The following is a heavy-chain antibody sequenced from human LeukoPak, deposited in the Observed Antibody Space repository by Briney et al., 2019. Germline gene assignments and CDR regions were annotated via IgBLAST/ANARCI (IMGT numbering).Heavy chain of an antibody. J-gene: IGHJ6*02. CDR3: ARGYCSGGSCYYYYHGMDV. Sequence: SETLSLTCAVYGGSFSGYYWSWLRQPPGKGLVWIGEINHSGSTSYNPSLKSRVTISVDTSKNQFSLKLSSVTAADTAVYYCARGYCSGGSCYYYYHGMDVWGQGTTVTVSS. CDR2: INHSGST. D-gene: IGHD2-15*01. CDR1: GGSFSGYY. V-gene: IGHV4-34*01.